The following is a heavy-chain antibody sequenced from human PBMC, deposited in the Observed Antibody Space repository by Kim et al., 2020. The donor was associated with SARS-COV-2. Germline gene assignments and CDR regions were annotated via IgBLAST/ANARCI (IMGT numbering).Heavy chain of an antibody. CDR2: IKRKSDGETT. CDR1: GLIFEEAW. V-gene: IGHV3-15*01. Sequence: GGSLRLSCLASGLIFEEAWMTWVRQAPGKEPEWVGRIKRKSDGETTDYATPVKGRFTISRDDSKNTVYLQMTGLKNGDTAVYYCASENYGGTYTLDFRGQGTLVTVSS. D-gene: IGHD1-26*01. J-gene: IGHJ4*02. CDR3: ASENYGGTYTLDF.